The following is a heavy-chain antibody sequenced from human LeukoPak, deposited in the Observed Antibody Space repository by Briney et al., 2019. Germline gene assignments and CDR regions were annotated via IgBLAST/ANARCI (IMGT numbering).Heavy chain of an antibody. J-gene: IGHJ4*02. Sequence: GGSLRLSCAASGFTFSSYAMSWVRQAPGKGLEWVSAISGSGGSTYFADSVKGRFTISRDNSKNTLYLQMNSLRAEDTAVYYCAKAPRMYSSGSYVAWGQGTLVTVSS. CDR3: AKAPRMYSSGSYVA. D-gene: IGHD6-19*01. V-gene: IGHV3-23*01. CDR1: GFTFSSYA. CDR2: ISGSGGST.